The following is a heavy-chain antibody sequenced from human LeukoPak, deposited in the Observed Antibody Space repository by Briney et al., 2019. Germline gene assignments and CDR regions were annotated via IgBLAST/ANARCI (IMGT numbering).Heavy chain of an antibody. CDR2: INPNSGVT. D-gene: IGHD3-22*01. J-gene: IGHJ3*02. Sequence: ASVKVSCKASGYTFTGYYMHWVRQVLGQGLEWMGWINPNSGVTKYAQMFQGRVTMTRDTSINTAYMELSRLRSDDTALYYCARAGVWDYSDTSGYHNGAFDIWGQGTMVTVSS. V-gene: IGHV1-2*02. CDR1: GYTFTGYY. CDR3: ARAGVWDYSDTSGYHNGAFDI.